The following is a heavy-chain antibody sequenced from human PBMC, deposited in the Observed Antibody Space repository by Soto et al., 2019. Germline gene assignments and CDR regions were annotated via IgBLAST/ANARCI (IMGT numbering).Heavy chain of an antibody. V-gene: IGHV4-59*11. CDR3: ARDTTGTYVDY. J-gene: IGHJ4*02. CDR2: IYYSGST. CDR1: GGPIGSHY. D-gene: IGHD1-1*01. Sequence: SETLSLTCTVSGGPIGSHYWSWIRQPPGKGLEWIGYIYYSGSTNYNPSLKSRVTISVGTSKNQFSLKLSSVTAADTAVYYCARDTTGTYVDYWGQGTLVTVSS.